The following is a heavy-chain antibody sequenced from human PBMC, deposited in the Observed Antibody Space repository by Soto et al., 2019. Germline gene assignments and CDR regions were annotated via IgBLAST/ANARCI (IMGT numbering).Heavy chain of an antibody. D-gene: IGHD6-6*01. CDR1: GGSISGSY. CDR3: AGGRVTSSSLLDFDY. J-gene: IGHJ4*02. V-gene: IGHV4-59*01. Sequence: SETLSLTCTVSGGSISGSYWSWLRQSPGKGLEWIGDIFSSGNTNYNPSLKSRVTISVDTSKNQFSLKLNSVTAADTAVYYCAGGRVTSSSLLDFDYWGQGTLVTVSS. CDR2: IFSSGNT.